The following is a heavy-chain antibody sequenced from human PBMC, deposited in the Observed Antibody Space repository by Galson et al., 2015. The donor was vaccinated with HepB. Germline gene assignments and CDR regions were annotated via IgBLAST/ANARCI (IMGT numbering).Heavy chain of an antibody. CDR3: AKRILSYWYFDL. CDR1: GFSFGSYA. D-gene: IGHD2-15*01. J-gene: IGHJ2*01. V-gene: IGHV3-23*01. Sequence: SLRLSCAASGFSFGSYAMTWVRQAPGKGLEWVSRISGSGGTTYYADSVKGRFTISRDNSKNTLYLQMNSLRAEDTAVYYGAKRILSYWYFDLWGRGTLVTVSS. CDR2: ISGSGGTT.